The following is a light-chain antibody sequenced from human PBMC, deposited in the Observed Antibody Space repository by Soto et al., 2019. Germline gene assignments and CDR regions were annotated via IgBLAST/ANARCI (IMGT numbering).Light chain of an antibody. J-gene: IGKJ1*01. CDR3: QQSNNWPWT. CDR2: GVS. CDR1: QSVHSN. Sequence: EIVMTQSPDTLSVSPGERATLSCRASQSVHSNLAWYQQKPGQAPRLLIYGVSTRAAGIPVRFSGSGSGTEFTLTISSLQSEDFAVYYCQQSNNWPWTFGQGTKVEIK. V-gene: IGKV3-15*01.